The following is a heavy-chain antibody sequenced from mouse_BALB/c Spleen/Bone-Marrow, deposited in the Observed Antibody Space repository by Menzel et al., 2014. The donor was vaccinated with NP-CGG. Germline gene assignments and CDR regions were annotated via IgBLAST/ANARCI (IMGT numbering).Heavy chain of an antibody. V-gene: IGHV1S56*01. CDR2: IYPGDGST. CDR1: GYTFTSYY. Sequence: VQLQQSGPELVKPGASVKMSCKASGYTFTSYYIHWVKQRPGQGLEWIGWIYPGDGSTKYNEKFKGKTTLTADKSSSTAYMLLSSLTSEDSAIYFCARTTARYFDVWGAGTTVTVSS. J-gene: IGHJ1*01. D-gene: IGHD1-2*01. CDR3: ARTTARYFDV.